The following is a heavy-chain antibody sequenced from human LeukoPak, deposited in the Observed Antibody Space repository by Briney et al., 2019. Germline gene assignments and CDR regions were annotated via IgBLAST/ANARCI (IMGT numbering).Heavy chain of an antibody. CDR3: AKPEPWYDFRPYFDY. J-gene: IGHJ4*02. V-gene: IGHV3-43*02. Sequence: QSGGSLRLSCAASGFTFDDYAMHWVRQAPGKGLEWVSLISGDGGSTYYADSVKGRFTISRGNSENSLYLQINSLRTEDTALYYCAKPEPWYDFRPYFDYWGQGALVTVSS. D-gene: IGHD3-3*01. CDR1: GFTFDDYA. CDR2: ISGDGGST.